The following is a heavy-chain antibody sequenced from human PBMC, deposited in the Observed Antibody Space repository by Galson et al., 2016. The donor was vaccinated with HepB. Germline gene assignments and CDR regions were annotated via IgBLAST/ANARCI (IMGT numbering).Heavy chain of an antibody. D-gene: IGHD6-19*01. CDR3: ARDAVAVAGTLHFYFYGMDV. J-gene: IGHJ6*02. CDR1: GGTFSSYA. Sequence: SVKVSCKASGGTFSSYAFSWVRQAPGQGLEWMGRIVPILGMSNYAQKFQGRVTITADKSTSTVYMELSSLRSEDTAVYYCARDAVAVAGTLHFYFYGMDVWGQGTTATVSS. CDR2: IVPILGMS. V-gene: IGHV1-69*04.